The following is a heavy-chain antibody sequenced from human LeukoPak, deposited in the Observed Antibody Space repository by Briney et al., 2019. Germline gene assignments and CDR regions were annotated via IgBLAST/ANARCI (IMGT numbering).Heavy chain of an antibody. V-gene: IGHV3-20*04. J-gene: IGHJ4*02. CDR1: GFTFSSYS. CDR3: ARDSFYYFDY. CDR2: INWNGGST. Sequence: GGSLRLSCAASGFTFSSYSMNWVRQAPGKGLEWVSGINWNGGSTGYADSVKGRFTISRDNAKNSLYLQMNSLRAEDTAWYYCARDSFYYFDYWGQGTLVTVSS.